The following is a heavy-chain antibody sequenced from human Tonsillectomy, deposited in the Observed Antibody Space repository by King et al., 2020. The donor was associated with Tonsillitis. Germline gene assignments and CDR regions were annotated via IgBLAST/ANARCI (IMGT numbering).Heavy chain of an antibody. CDR3: TSIVVVVPYYYGIGA. V-gene: IGHV3-73*02. D-gene: IGHD2-15*01. Sequence: VQLVESGGGLVHPGGSLRLSCAASGFTFSGSAMHWVRQASGKGLEWVGRIRSKTNRYATAYAASVKGRFTISRDDSKNTAYLQMNSLKTEDTAVYYCTSIVVVVPYYYGIGASGQETTVTLSS. CDR1: GFTFSGSA. CDR2: IRSKTNRYAT. J-gene: IGHJ6*02.